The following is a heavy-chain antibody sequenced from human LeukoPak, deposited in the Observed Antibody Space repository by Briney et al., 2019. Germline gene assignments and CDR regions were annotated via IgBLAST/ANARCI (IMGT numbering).Heavy chain of an antibody. D-gene: IGHD6-19*01. V-gene: IGHV3-7*01. CDR1: GFTFSSYW. Sequence: GGSLRLSCAASGFTFSSYWMSWVRQAPGKGLEWVANIKQDGSEKYYVDSVKGRFTISRDNAKNSLYLQMNSLSAEDAAVYYCARGSGWFEVDYWGQGTLVTVSS. CDR3: ARGSGWFEVDY. CDR2: IKQDGSEK. J-gene: IGHJ4*02.